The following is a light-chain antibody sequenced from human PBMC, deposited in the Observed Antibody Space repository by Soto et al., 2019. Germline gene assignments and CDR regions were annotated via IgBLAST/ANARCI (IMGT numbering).Light chain of an antibody. CDR3: QQYHNWPPST. J-gene: IGKJ2*01. V-gene: IGKV3D-15*01. CDR2: AAS. Sequence: IVMTQSPATLSASLRERVTLSCRASQSVRKDLAWYHQKPGQAPRLLIYAASARATGVPDRFSGSGSGTDFTLIINSLQSDDFGVYYCQQYHNWPPSTFGQETNLEI. CDR1: QSVRKD.